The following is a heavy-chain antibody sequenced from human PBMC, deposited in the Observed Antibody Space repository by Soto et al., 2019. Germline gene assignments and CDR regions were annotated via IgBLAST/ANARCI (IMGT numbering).Heavy chain of an antibody. CDR2: IYQSGNT. Sequence: QVQLQESGPGLVKPSGTLSLTCAVSGGSISTNNWWSWVRRPPGKGLEWIGEIYQSGNTNYNSSLKSRVTICIDKSRNEVSLNVRSVTAADTAVYYCARVMGVASGGPLAYWGQGALVSVSS. CDR1: GGSISTNNW. CDR3: ARVMGVASGGPLAY. J-gene: IGHJ4*02. V-gene: IGHV4-4*02. D-gene: IGHD2-15*01.